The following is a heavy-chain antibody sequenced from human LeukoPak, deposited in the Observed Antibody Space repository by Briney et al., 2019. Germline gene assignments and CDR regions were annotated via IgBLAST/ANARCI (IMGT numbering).Heavy chain of an antibody. V-gene: IGHV1-46*01. D-gene: IGHD1-26*01. J-gene: IGHJ4*02. CDR1: GYTFTSYY. CDR2: INPSGGST. Sequence: ASVKVSCKASGYTFTSYYMHWVRQAPGQGLEWMGIINPSGGSTSYAQKFQGRVTMTRDTSTSTVYMELSSLRSEDTAIYYCAKKWSPNLCFDYWGQGTLVTVSS. CDR3: AKKWSPNLCFDY.